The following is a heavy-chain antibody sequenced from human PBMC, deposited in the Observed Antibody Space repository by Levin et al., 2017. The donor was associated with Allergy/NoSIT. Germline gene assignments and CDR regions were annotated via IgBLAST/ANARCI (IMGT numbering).Heavy chain of an antibody. CDR1: GFIFSSYW. CDR2: ITSDGSGT. J-gene: IGHJ4*02. CDR3: VRGAGGLDH. Sequence: GESLKISCAASGFIFSSYWMHWVRQVPGKGLVWVSHITSDGSGTSYVDSVRDRFTISRDNAKNTLYLQMNSLRDEDTAVYYCVRGAGGLDHWGQGTLVIVSS. D-gene: IGHD3-16*01. V-gene: IGHV3-74*01.